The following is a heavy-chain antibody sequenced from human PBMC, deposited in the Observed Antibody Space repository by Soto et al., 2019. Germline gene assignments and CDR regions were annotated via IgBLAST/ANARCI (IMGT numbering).Heavy chain of an antibody. CDR2: IYSGGST. CDR3: AREVEYSSSSNYYYYMDV. D-gene: IGHD6-6*01. Sequence: GGSLRLSCAASGFAVSSNYKSWVRQAPGKGLEWVSVIYSGGSTYYADSVKGRFTISRDNSKNTLYLQMNSLRAEDTAVYYCAREVEYSSSSNYYYYMDVWGKGTTVTVSS. CDR1: GFAVSSNY. J-gene: IGHJ6*03. V-gene: IGHV3-66*01.